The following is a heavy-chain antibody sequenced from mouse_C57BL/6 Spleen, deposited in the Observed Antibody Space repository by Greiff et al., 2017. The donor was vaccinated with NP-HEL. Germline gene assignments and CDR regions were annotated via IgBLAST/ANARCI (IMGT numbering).Heavy chain of an antibody. CDR2: IDPETGGT. J-gene: IGHJ1*03. CDR1: GYTFTDYE. D-gene: IGHD1-1*01. Sequence: VQLQQSGAELVRPGASVTLSCKASGYTFTDYEMHWVKQTPVHGLEWIGAIDPETGGTAYNQKFKGKAILTADKSSRTAYMELRSLTSEDSAVYYCTNYYGSSYGYFDGWGTGTTVTVSS. V-gene: IGHV1-15*01. CDR3: TNYYGSSYGYFDG.